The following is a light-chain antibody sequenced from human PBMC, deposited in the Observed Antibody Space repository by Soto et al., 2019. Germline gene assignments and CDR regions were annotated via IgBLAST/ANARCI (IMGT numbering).Light chain of an antibody. V-gene: IGKV3-15*01. CDR1: QSVSSN. CDR2: GAS. J-gene: IGKJ1*01. CDR3: QQDNNWHQT. Sequence: IVMTQSPATLSVSPGERATLSCRASQSVSSNLAWYQQKPGQAPRLLIYGASTRATGIPARFSGSGSGTEFTLTISSLQSEDFAVYSCQQDNNWHQTFGQGTKVEIK.